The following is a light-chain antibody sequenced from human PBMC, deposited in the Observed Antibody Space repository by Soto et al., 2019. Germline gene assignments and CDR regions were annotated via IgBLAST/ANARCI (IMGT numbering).Light chain of an antibody. CDR1: QDISSY. Sequence: AIRMTQSPSSFSASTGDRVTITCRASQDISSYLAWYQQKPGKAPKLLIYAASTLQSGVPSRFIGSGSGTDFTLTISCLQSEDFATYYCQQYYSYPYTFGQGTKLEIK. CDR2: AAS. V-gene: IGKV1-8*01. J-gene: IGKJ2*01. CDR3: QQYYSYPYT.